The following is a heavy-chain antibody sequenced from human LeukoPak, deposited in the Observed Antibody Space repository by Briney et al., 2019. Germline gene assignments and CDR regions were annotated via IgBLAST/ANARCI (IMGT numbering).Heavy chain of an antibody. CDR2: INPNSGGT. D-gene: IGHD3-22*01. CDR3: ASPLIGDDAFDI. Sequence: ASVKVSCKASGYTFTGYYMHWVRQAPGQGLEWMGWINPNSGGTNYAQKFQGRVTMTRDTSISTAYMELSRLRSDDTAVHYCASPLIGDDAFDIWGQGTMVTVSS. J-gene: IGHJ3*02. CDR1: GYTFTGYY. V-gene: IGHV1-2*02.